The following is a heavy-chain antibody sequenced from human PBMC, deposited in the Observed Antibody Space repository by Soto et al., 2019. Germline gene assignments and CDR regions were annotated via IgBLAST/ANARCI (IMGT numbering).Heavy chain of an antibody. CDR3: ARPAVSGTFRTEFDP. CDR1: VFTFSYYY. Sequence: PAGSLGLSCVASVFTFSYYYVSWIRQAPGKGLEWVSYISSSGGITYHADSVQGRFTISRDNSKNSLYLQMKSLRAEDTAVYYCARPAVSGTFRTEFDPWGQGTLVTVSS. D-gene: IGHD1-20*01. CDR2: ISSSGGIT. J-gene: IGHJ5*02. V-gene: IGHV3-11*01.